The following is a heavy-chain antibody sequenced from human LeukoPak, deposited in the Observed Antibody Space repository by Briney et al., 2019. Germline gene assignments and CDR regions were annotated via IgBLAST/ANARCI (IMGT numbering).Heavy chain of an antibody. CDR3: ARLRKTGTTEDY. CDR2: IYYSGDT. V-gene: IGHV4-59*04. J-gene: IGHJ4*02. D-gene: IGHD1-1*01. CDR1: GFTFSSYSMN. Sequence: NSGGSLRLSCAASGFTFSSYSMNWVRQPPGKGLEWIGNIYYSGDTYYNPSLKSRVTISVDTSKNQFSLNLSSVTAADTAVYYCARLRKTGTTEDYWGQGTLVTVSS.